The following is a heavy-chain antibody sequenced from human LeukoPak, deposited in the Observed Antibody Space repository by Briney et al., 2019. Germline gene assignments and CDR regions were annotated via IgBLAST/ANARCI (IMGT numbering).Heavy chain of an antibody. Sequence: SVKVSCKASGGTFSSYAISWVRQAPGQGLEWMGGIIPIFGTANYAQKFQGRVTITADESTSTAYMELSSLRSEDTAVYYCASSYYGSGSHSWFDPWGEGTLVTVSS. J-gene: IGHJ5*02. CDR3: ASSYYGSGSHSWFDP. V-gene: IGHV1-69*13. CDR1: GGTFSSYA. D-gene: IGHD3-10*01. CDR2: IIPIFGTA.